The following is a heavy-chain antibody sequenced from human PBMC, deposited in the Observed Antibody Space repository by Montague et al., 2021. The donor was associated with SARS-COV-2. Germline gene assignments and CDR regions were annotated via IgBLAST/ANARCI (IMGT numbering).Heavy chain of an antibody. D-gene: IGHD3-22*01. V-gene: IGHV4-34*01. CDR2: INNSGST. Sequence: SETLSLTCAVYGGSVSDYYWSWIRQSPGKGLEWIGEINNSGSTNXNPSPKSRVTTSVDTSKNQFSLKLTSVTAADTAVYYCARGPRITMIVVVITDIWFDPWGQGTLVTVSS. CDR3: ARGPRITMIVVVITDIWFDP. J-gene: IGHJ5*02. CDR1: GGSVSDYY.